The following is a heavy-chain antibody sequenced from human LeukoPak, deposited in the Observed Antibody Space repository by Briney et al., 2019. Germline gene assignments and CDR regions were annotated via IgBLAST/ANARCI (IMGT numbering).Heavy chain of an antibody. CDR1: GFTFSSYS. Sequence: GGSLRLSCAASGFTFSSYSMNWVRQAPGRGLEWVSYISSSSSTIYYADSVKGRFTISRDNAKNSLYLQMNSLRAEDTAVYYCARDEGLWFGELLKNWGQGTLVTVSS. V-gene: IGHV3-48*01. CDR2: ISSSSSTI. CDR3: ARDEGLWFGELLKN. J-gene: IGHJ4*02. D-gene: IGHD3-10*01.